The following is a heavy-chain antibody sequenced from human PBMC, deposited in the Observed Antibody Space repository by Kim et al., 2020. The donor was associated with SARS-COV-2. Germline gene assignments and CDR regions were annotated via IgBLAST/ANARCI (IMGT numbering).Heavy chain of an antibody. CDR3: ARVQYFGSSPTD. J-gene: IGHJ4*02. Sequence: SETLSLTCTVSGGSVSSGSYYWSWIRQPPGKGLEWIGYIYYSGSTNYNPSLKSRVTISVDTSKNQFSLKLSSVTAADTAVYYCARVQYFGSSPTDWGQGTLVTVSS. CDR2: IYYSGST. V-gene: IGHV4-61*01. D-gene: IGHD6-13*01. CDR1: GGSVSSGSYY.